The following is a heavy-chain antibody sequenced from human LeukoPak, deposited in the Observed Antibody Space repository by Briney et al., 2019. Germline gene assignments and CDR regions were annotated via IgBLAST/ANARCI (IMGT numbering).Heavy chain of an antibody. CDR3: ARSSRGGYSYGYYY. V-gene: IGHV1-69*13. CDR2: IIPIFGTA. Sequence: SVKVSCKASGGTFSSYAISWVRQAPGQGLEWMGGIIPIFGTADYAQKFQGRVTITADESTSTAYMELSSLRSEDTAVYYRARSSRGGYSYGYYYWGQGTLVTVSS. CDR1: GGTFSSYA. D-gene: IGHD5-18*01. J-gene: IGHJ4*02.